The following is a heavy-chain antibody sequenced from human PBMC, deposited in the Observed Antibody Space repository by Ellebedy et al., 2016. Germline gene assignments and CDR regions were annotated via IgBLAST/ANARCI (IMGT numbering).Heavy chain of an antibody. J-gene: IGHJ4*02. V-gene: IGHV1-18*01. CDR1: GYTLANYG. Sequence: ASVKVSXXASGYTLANYGISWARQVPGQGLERMAWISTYNGNTKYAQPFQGRVTLTTDSSTGTVDMYMRGLRSDDTAVYFCAREFCDSVRCYGGDYWGQGTLVTVSS. CDR2: ISTYNGNT. CDR3: AREFCDSVRCYGGDY. D-gene: IGHD2-2*01.